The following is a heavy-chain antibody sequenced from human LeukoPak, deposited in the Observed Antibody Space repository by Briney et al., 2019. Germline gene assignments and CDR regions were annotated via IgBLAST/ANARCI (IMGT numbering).Heavy chain of an antibody. CDR1: GFTFSSYA. CDR3: ASFWRLAFDY. CDR2: ISYDGSNK. D-gene: IGHD6-19*01. J-gene: IGHJ4*02. V-gene: IGHV3-30*04. Sequence: QPGRSLRLSCAASGFTFSSYAMHWVRQAPGKGLEWVAVISYDGSNKYYADSVKGRFTISRDNSKNSLYLQMNSLRAEDTAVYYCASFWRLAFDYWGQGTLVTVSS.